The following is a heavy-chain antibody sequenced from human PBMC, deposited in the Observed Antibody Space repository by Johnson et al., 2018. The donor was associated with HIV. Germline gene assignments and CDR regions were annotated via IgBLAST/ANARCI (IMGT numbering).Heavy chain of an antibody. CDR2: IRSKSYGGTT. J-gene: IGHJ3*02. CDR1: GFTFGDYA. V-gene: IGHV3-49*04. Sequence: VQLVESWGGLVQPGRSLRLSCTASGFTFGDYAMSWVRQAPGKGLVWVGFIRSKSYGGTTEYAASVKGSFTISRADSKSIAYLQMNSLKTEDTAVYYCARERDPERGSQQSGVYAFYIWGQGTMVTASS. D-gene: IGHD3-10*01. CDR3: ARERDPERGSQQSGVYAFYI.